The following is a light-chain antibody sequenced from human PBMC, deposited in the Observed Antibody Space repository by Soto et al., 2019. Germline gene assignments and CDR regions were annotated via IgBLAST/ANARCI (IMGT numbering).Light chain of an antibody. J-gene: IGKJ5*01. Sequence: DIVMTKSPDSLAVSLGERATINCKSNQSVLYSSNNKNNLAWYEQKPGQPPRLLIYDASTRATGIPARLRGSVSWTDFTLTISSLEHEDFEVYYGQQRSNWTIPFFQGTRLEIK. CDR2: DAS. CDR3: QQRSNWTIP. V-gene: IGKV4-1*01. CDR1: QSVLYSSNNKNN.